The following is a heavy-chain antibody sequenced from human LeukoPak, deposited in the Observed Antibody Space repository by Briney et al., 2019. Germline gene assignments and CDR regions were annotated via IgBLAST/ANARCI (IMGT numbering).Heavy chain of an antibody. CDR1: GYSISRGYY. CDR3: ARQYCSSTSCLDDFDY. D-gene: IGHD2-2*01. CDR2: IYHSGST. Sequence: SETLSLTCAVSGYSISRGYYWGWIRQPPGKGLEWIGSIYHSGSTYYNPSLKSRVTISVDTSKNQFSLKLSSVTAADTAVYYCARQYCSSTSCLDDFDYWGQGTLVTVSS. V-gene: IGHV4-38-2*01. J-gene: IGHJ4*02.